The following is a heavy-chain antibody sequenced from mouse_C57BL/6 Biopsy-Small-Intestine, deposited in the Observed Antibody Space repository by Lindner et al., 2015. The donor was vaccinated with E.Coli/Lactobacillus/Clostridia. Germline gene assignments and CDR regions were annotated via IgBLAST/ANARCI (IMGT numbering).Heavy chain of an antibody. V-gene: IGHV2-6*03. CDR1: GFSLTSYG. D-gene: IGHD2-10*02. CDR2: IWSDGST. J-gene: IGHJ4*01. CDR3: ARGYGNYPYYYAMDY. Sequence: VQLQESGPGLVAPSQSLSIICTVSGFSLTSYGVHWVRQPPGKGLEWLVVIWSDGSTTYNSALKSRLSISKDNSKSQVFLKMNSLQTDDTAMYYCARGYGNYPYYYAMDYWGQGTSVTVSS.